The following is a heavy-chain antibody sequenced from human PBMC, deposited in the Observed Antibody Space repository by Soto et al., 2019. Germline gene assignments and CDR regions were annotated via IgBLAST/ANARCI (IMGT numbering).Heavy chain of an antibody. V-gene: IGHV1-46*01. CDR1: GYTFTSYY. D-gene: IGHD6-19*01. J-gene: IGHJ6*02. CDR3: ARDWDLKRSGWLSDNYYYYYGMDV. CDR2: INPSGGST. Sequence: GASVKVSCKASGYTFTSYYMHWVRQAPGQGLEWMGIINPSGGSTSYAQKFQGRVTMTRDTSTSTVYMELSSLRSEDTAVYYCARDWDLKRSGWLSDNYYYYYGMDVWGQGTKVTVSS.